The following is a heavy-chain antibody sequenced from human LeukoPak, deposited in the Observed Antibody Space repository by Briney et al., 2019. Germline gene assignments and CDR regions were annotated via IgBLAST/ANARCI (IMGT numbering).Heavy chain of an antibody. Sequence: QTGGSLRLSCAASGFTFSSYAMNWVRQAPGKGLEWVSGISGSGSNTYYADSVMGRFTISRDNSKNTLYLQMNSLRAEDTAVYYCAKDVLSGAYYYFDQWGQGTLVTVSS. J-gene: IGHJ4*02. V-gene: IGHV3-23*01. CDR2: ISGSGSNT. CDR3: AKDVLSGAYYYFDQ. CDR1: GFTFSSYA. D-gene: IGHD1-26*01.